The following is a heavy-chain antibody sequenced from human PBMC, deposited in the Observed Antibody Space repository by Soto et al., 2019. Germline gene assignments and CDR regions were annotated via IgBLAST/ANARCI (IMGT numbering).Heavy chain of an antibody. J-gene: IGHJ4*02. CDR2: ISGSGGST. CDR1: GFTFSSYA. D-gene: IGHD6-6*01. CDR3: AKDRTGIAARPIGLSH. V-gene: IGHV3-23*01. Sequence: GGSLRLSCAASGFTFSSYAMSWVRQAPGKGLEWVSAISGSGGSTYYADSVKGRFTISRDNSKNTLYLQMNSLRAEDTAVYYCAKDRTGIAARPIGLSHWGQGTLVTVSS.